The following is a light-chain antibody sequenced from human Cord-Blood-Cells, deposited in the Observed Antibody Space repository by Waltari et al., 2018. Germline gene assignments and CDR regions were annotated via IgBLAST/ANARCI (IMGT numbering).Light chain of an antibody. V-gene: IGLV1-40*01. CDR3: QSYDSSLSGYV. CDR1: SSNIGAGYD. Sequence: QSVLTQPPSVSGAPGQRVTISCTGSSSNIGAGYDVHWYQQLPGTAPKLHIYGNATRPPGVPDRFSGSKSGTSASLAITGLQAEDEADYYCQSYDSSLSGYVFGTGTKVTVL. CDR2: GNA. J-gene: IGLJ1*01.